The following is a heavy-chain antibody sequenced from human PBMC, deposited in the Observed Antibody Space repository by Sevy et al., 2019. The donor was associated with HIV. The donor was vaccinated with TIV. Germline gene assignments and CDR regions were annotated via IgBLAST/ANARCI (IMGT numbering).Heavy chain of an antibody. J-gene: IGHJ6*02. CDR2: FDPEDGET. CDR1: GYTLTELS. D-gene: IGHD1-7*01. CDR3: ATGKPTPRTTYYYYYGMDV. Sequence: ASVKVSCKVSGYTLTELSMHWVRQAPGKGLEWMGGFDPEDGETIYAQKFQGRVTMTEDTSTDTAYMELRSLRSEDTAVYYGATGKPTPRTTYYYYYGMDVWGQGTTVTVSS. V-gene: IGHV1-24*01.